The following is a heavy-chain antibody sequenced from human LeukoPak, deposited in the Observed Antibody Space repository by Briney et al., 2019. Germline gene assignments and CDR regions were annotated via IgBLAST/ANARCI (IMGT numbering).Heavy chain of an antibody. J-gene: IGHJ6*03. V-gene: IGHV4-39*07. CDR1: GGSISSSSYY. Sequence: SETLSLTCTVSGGSISSSSYYWGWIRQPPGKGLEWIGSIYYSGSTYYNPSLKSRVTISVDTSKSQFSLKLSSVTAADTAVYYCARARRVGGYKDYYYYMDVWGKGTTVTVSS. D-gene: IGHD5-24*01. CDR3: ARARRVGGYKDYYYYMDV. CDR2: IYYSGST.